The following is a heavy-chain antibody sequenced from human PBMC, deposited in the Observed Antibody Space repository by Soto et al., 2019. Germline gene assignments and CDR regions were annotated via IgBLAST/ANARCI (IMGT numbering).Heavy chain of an antibody. J-gene: IGHJ5*02. V-gene: IGHV3-48*02. CDR3: ARDIWFDP. CDR1: GFTFNNYT. CDR2: ITYSSSNI. Sequence: EVQLVESGGGLVQPGGSLRLSCAASGFTFNNYTIHWVRQAPGKGLEWVSYITYSSSNIYYADSVKGRFTISRDNAKNSLYLQMNSLRDEDTAVYYCARDIWFDPWGQGTLVTVSS.